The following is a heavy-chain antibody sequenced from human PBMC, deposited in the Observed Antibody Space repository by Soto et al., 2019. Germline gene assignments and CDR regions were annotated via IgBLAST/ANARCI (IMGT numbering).Heavy chain of an antibody. CDR2: ISYDGSNK. J-gene: IGHJ6*02. Sequence: GGSLRLSCAASGFTFSSYGMHWVRQAPGKGLEWVAVISYDGSNKYYADSVKGRFTISRDNSKNTLYLQMNSLRAEDTAVYYCAKDRLRVYYDSSGHYYGMDVWGQGTTVTVSS. D-gene: IGHD3-22*01. CDR1: GFTFSSYG. CDR3: AKDRLRVYYDSSGHYYGMDV. V-gene: IGHV3-30*18.